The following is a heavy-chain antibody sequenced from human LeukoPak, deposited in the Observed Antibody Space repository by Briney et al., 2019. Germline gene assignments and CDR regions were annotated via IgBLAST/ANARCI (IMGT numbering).Heavy chain of an antibody. Sequence: SETLSLTCAVYGGSFSGSYWSWIRQPPGKGLEWIGEINHSGSTNYNPSLKSRVTISVDTSKNQFSLKLSSVTAADTAVYYCARACGGSCYLNYFDYWGQGTLVTVSS. CDR3: ARACGGSCYLNYFDY. CDR1: GGSFSGSY. D-gene: IGHD2-15*01. CDR2: INHSGST. J-gene: IGHJ4*02. V-gene: IGHV4-34*01.